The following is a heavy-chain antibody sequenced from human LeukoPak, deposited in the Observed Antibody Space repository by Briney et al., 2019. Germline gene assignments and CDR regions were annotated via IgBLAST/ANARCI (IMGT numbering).Heavy chain of an antibody. CDR1: GGSLSTYY. J-gene: IGHJ5*02. CDR3: ARASGGYYDNWFDP. Sequence: PETLSLTCTVSGGSLSTYYWSWIRQPPGKGLDWMGYIYYTGSTNYNPSLKSRVTISVDTSKNQFSLNLNSVTAADTAVYYCARASGGYYDNWFDPWGQGTRDSVSS. CDR2: IYYTGST. V-gene: IGHV4-59*01. D-gene: IGHD3-22*01.